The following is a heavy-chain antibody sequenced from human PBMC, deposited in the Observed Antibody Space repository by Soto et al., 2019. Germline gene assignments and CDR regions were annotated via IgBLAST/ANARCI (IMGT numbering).Heavy chain of an antibody. CDR1: GDSVSSGSHH. V-gene: IGHV4-61*03. Sequence: QVQLQESGPGLVRPSETLSLTCTVAGDSVSSGSHHWNWIRQAPGKGLEWIGSIYFTGRTNHNPSLKNRVTISVDTAKNHLSLNLTSVTAADTAVYYCARDLVAIGGRVYAFDLWGQGTMVTVSS. CDR2: IYFTGRT. D-gene: IGHD2-21*01. J-gene: IGHJ3*01. CDR3: ARDLVAIGGRVYAFDL.